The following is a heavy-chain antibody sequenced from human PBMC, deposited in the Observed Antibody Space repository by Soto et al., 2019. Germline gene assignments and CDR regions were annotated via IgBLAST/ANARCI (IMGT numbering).Heavy chain of an antibody. CDR2: IYYSGST. D-gene: IGHD3-22*01. V-gene: IGHV4-30-4*01. Sequence: SETLSLTCTVSGGSISSGDYYWSWIRQPPGKGLEWIGYIYYSGSTYYNPSLKSRVTISVDTSKNQFSLKLSSVTAADTAVYYCASEDYYDSRWAFDIWGQGTMVTVS. J-gene: IGHJ3*02. CDR1: GGSISSGDYY. CDR3: ASEDYYDSRWAFDI.